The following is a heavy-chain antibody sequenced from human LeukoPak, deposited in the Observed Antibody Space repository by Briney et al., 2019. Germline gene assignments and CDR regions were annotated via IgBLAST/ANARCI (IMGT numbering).Heavy chain of an antibody. D-gene: IGHD2-8*02. CDR1: VASIRSYY. V-gene: IGHV4-59*01. J-gene: IGHJ4*02. Sequence: SETLSLTCTVSVASIRSYYWSWTRQTPGKGLEGIGYIYHTGSTKYNPSLKRRVTISIDTSKNHFSLPLTSVHAAETAVYYCSTDSPTGFDHWRQGAMVTVSS. CDR2: IYHTGST. CDR3: STDSPTGFDH.